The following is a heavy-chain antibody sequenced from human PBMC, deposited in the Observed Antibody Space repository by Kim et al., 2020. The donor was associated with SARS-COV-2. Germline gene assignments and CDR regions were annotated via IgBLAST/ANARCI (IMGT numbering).Heavy chain of an antibody. CDR2: ISYDGSNK. D-gene: IGHD6-13*01. J-gene: IGHJ3*02. CDR1: GFTFSSYG. CDR3: AKDAVYIGSWILAFDI. V-gene: IGHV3-30*18. Sequence: GGSLRLSCAASGFTFSSYGMHWVRQAPGKGLEWVAVISYDGSNKYYADSVKGRFTISRDNSKNTLYLQMNSLRAEDTAVYYCAKDAVYIGSWILAFDIWGHGTMVTVSS.